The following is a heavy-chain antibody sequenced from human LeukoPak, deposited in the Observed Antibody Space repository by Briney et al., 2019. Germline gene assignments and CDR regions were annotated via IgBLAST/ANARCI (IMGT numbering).Heavy chain of an antibody. D-gene: IGHD6-19*01. CDR2: ISGSGGST. J-gene: IGHJ4*02. CDR3: AKDPYPAVAGSFRYKNYFDY. CDR1: GFTFSSYA. V-gene: IGHV3-23*01. Sequence: GGSLRLSCAASGFTFSSYAMSWVRQAPGKGLEWVSAISGSGGSTYYADSVKGRFTISRDNSKNTLYLQMNSLRAEDTAVYYCAKDPYPAVAGSFRYKNYFDYWGQGTLVTVSS.